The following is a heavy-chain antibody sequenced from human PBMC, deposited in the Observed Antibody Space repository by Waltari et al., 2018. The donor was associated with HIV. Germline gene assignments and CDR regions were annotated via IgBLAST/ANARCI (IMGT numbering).Heavy chain of an antibody. Sequence: MKLQQTETEMKKQGDSVKVHCKANGYTFTGYYNNRVRQAPGQGHEWMGWINPNSGGTNYAQKFQGRVTMTRDTSISTAYMELSRLRSDDTAVYYCARDTPDAYYYDTSGYWSWGQGTLVTVSS. CDR2: INPNSGGT. V-gene: IGHV1-2*02. CDR3: ARDTPDAYYYDTSGYWS. J-gene: IGHJ5*02. CDR1: GYTFTGYY. D-gene: IGHD3-22*01.